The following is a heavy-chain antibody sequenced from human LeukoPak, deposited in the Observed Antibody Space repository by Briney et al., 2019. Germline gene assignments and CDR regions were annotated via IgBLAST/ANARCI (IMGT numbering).Heavy chain of an antibody. Sequence: PSQTQSLTCAVSGGSISSGGYSWSWIRQPPGKGLEWIGYIYHSGSTYYNPSLKSRVTISVDRSKNQFSLKLSSVTAADTAVYYCARARITMVRGVMVSSWFDPWGQGTLVTVSS. V-gene: IGHV4-30-2*01. J-gene: IGHJ5*02. CDR1: GGSISSGGYS. CDR3: ARARITMVRGVMVSSWFDP. D-gene: IGHD3-10*01. CDR2: IYHSGST.